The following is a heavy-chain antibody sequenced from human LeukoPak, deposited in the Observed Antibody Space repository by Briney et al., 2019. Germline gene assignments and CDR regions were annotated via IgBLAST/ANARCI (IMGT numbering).Heavy chain of an antibody. J-gene: IGHJ6*02. CDR3: TTDEDWNYARKDV. D-gene: IGHD1-7*01. Sequence: PGGSLRLSCAASGFTFNYAWMSWVRQVPGKGLEWVGQTVSEIDGGTTDYATPVKGRFTISRDDSKSTLYLQMNGLKIEDTAVYYCTTDEDWNYARKDVWGQGATVIVSS. CDR2: TVSEIDGGTT. V-gene: IGHV3-15*04. CDR1: GFTFNYAW.